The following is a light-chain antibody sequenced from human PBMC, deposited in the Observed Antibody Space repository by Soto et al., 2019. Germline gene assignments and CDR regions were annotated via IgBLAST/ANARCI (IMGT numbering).Light chain of an antibody. J-gene: IGKJ3*01. CDR1: QSVSSN. Sequence: EIVMTQSPATLSVSPGERATLSCRASQSVSSNLAWYQQKPGQAPRPLIYGASTRATGIPARFSGSGSGTEFTLTISSLQSEDFAVYYCQLEFTFGPGTKVDIK. CDR2: GAS. V-gene: IGKV3-15*01. CDR3: QLEFT.